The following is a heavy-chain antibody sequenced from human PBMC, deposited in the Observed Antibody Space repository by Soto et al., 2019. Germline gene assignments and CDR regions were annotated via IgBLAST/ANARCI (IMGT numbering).Heavy chain of an antibody. J-gene: IGHJ5*02. CDR3: ASSGYMYNWFDP. V-gene: IGHV4-30-4*01. CDR2: IYYSGST. Sequence: SETLSLTCTVSGGSISSGDYYWSWIRQPPGKGLEWIGYIYYSGSTYYNPSLKSRVTISVDTSKNQFSLRLSSVTAADTAVYYCASSGYMYNWFDPWGQGTLVTVSS. D-gene: IGHD3-22*01. CDR1: GGSISSGDYY.